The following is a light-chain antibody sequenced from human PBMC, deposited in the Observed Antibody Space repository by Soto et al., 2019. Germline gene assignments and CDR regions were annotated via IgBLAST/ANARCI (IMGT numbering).Light chain of an antibody. CDR1: QSVTSN. V-gene: IGKV3-15*01. CDR3: QLYRYWPST. Sequence: EIVMTQSPATLSVSPGERVSLFCRASQSVTSNLAWYQQKPGQAPRLLFHTASNRATRIPARFSGGGSVTEFTLTISSVQSEDFAIYYCQLYRYWPSTFGQGTKLEIK. CDR2: TAS. J-gene: IGKJ2*01.